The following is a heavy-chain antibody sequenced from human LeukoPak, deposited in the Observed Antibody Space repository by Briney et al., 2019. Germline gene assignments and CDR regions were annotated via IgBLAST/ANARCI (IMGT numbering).Heavy chain of an antibody. D-gene: IGHD5-12*01. J-gene: IGHJ3*02. CDR1: GGSISSGSYY. CDR3: ARSSYGDAFDI. V-gene: IGHV4-61*02. CDR2: IYTSGST. Sequence: SETLSLTCTVSGGSISSGSYYWSWIRQPAGKGLEWIGRIYTSGSTNYNPSLKSRVTITVDTSKNQFSLKLSSVTAADTAVYYCARSSYGDAFDIWGQGTMVTVSS.